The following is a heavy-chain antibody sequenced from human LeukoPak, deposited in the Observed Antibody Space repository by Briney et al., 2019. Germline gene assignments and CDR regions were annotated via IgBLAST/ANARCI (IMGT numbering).Heavy chain of an antibody. CDR1: GFTFSSYW. CDR3: ARPHTGFDS. J-gene: IGHJ4*02. CDR2: INSDGSTT. V-gene: IGHV3-74*01. Sequence: GGSLRLPCTASGFTFSSYWMHWVRQAPGKGLVWVSRINSDGSTTTYADSVKGRFTISRDNAKNTLYLQMNSLRVEDTAVYYCARPHTGFDSWGQGTLVTVSS.